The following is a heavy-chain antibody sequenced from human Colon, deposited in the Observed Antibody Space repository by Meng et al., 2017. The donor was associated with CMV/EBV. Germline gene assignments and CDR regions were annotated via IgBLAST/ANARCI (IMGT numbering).Heavy chain of an antibody. J-gene: IGHJ3*01. D-gene: IGHD4-17*01. CDR1: GFSFSSYA. CDR2: IRHDGGAK. V-gene: IGHV3-30*02. CDR3: TRRWGDGDYGYDAFDL. Sequence: GGSLRLSCAGSGFSFSSYAIHWVRQAPGKGLEWVTFIRHDGGAKAYADSVKGRFTISRDNSRNTVFLQMNNLRPEDTAVYYCTRRWGDGDYGYDAFDLWGQGTMVTVSS.